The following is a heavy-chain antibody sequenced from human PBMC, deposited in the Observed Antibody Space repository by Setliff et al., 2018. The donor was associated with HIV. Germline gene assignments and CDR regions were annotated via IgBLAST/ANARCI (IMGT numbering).Heavy chain of an antibody. CDR2: VFSSGST. J-gene: IGHJ4*02. D-gene: IGHD2-21*02. V-gene: IGHV4-39*07. CDR3: ARDQGVVTPLDS. CDR1: DGSISSSSYY. Sequence: SETLSLTCTVSDGSISSSSYYWVWIRQPPGKGLEWIGSVFSSGSTYYTPSLKSRVTISVDTSKNRFSLNLYSVTAADTAVYYCARDQGVVTPLDSWGQGTLVTVSS.